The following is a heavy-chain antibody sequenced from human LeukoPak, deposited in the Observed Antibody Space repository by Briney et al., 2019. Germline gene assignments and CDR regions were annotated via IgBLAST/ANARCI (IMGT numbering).Heavy chain of an antibody. CDR2: IYSGGTI. CDR1: GFSIRTYY. CDR3: VRAVHHNFYSDSSGYYGAAFDV. Sequence: GGSLRLSCEASGFSIRTYYMSWVRQVPGKGLEWVSVIYSGGTIRYADSVKGRFTFSRDNFKDTLNLQMNSLRADDTAVYYCVRAVHHNFYSDSSGYYGAAFDVWGQGTVVTVSS. V-gene: IGHV3-53*01. J-gene: IGHJ3*01. D-gene: IGHD3-22*01.